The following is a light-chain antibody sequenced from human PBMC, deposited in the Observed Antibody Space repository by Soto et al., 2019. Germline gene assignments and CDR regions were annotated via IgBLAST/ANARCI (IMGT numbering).Light chain of an antibody. CDR1: QSISTW. V-gene: IGKV1-5*01. J-gene: IGKJ1*01. CDR2: DAS. Sequence: EIQTTQYPSALSGFVAYSATTTFTSSQSISTWLAWYQQKAGKARKLLIYDASSLGCGVPSRFSGSGSGTEFTLTISGLQTDDFATYSCQQYNSFSWTFGKGTKVDIK. CDR3: QQYNSFSWT.